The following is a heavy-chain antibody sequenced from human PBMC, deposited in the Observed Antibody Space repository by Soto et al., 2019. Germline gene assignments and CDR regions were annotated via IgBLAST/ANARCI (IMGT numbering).Heavy chain of an antibody. V-gene: IGHV3-66*01. J-gene: IGHJ4*02. Sequence: EVQLVESGGGLVQPGGSLRLSCAASGFTVSSNYMSWVRQAPGKGLEWVSVIYSGGSTYYADSVKGRFTISRDNSKNTLYLQMNSLRAEDTAVYYCASVYYGGNSGDVVYWGQGTLVTVSS. CDR1: GFTVSSNY. CDR3: ASVYYGGNSGDVVY. D-gene: IGHD4-17*01. CDR2: IYSGGST.